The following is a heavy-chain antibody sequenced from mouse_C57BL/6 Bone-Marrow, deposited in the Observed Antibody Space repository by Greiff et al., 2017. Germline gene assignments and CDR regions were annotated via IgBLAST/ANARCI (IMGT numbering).Heavy chain of an antibody. CDR3: TFYDYDGY. Sequence: VQLQQSGAELVRPGASVKLSCTASGFNIKDDYMHWVKQRPEQGLEWIGWIDPENGDTEYASKFQGKATITADTSSNTAYLQLSSLTSDDTAVYYCTFYDYDGYWGQGTTLTVSS. CDR2: IDPENGDT. D-gene: IGHD2-4*01. J-gene: IGHJ2*01. V-gene: IGHV14-4*01. CDR1: GFNIKDDY.